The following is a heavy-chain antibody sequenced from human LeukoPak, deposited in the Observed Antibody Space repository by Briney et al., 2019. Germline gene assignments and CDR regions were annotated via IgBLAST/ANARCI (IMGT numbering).Heavy chain of an antibody. CDR3: AKTGSVRGGY. D-gene: IGHD3-10*01. CDR2: ISGSGGST. J-gene: IGHJ4*02. CDR1: GFIFSSYG. V-gene: IGHV3-23*01. Sequence: GGSLRLSCAASGFIFSSYGMSWVRQAPGKGLEWVSSISGSGGSTYSADSMKGRFTISRDNSKNTLYLQMNSLRAEDTAVYYCAKTGSVRGGYWGQGTLVTVSS.